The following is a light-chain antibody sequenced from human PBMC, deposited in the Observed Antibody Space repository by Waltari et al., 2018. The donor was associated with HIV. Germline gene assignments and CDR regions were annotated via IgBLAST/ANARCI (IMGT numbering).Light chain of an antibody. CDR1: SSNIGSNS. Sequence: QSELTQPPSVSGTPGQRVTISCSGSSSNIGSNSVYWYQQLPGTAPKPLILRNNQRPSGVPDRFSGSKSGTSASLAISGLRAEDEADYFCAASDDSLSGWLFGGGTKLTVL. CDR2: RNN. V-gene: IGLV1-47*01. CDR3: AASDDSLSGWL. J-gene: IGLJ3*02.